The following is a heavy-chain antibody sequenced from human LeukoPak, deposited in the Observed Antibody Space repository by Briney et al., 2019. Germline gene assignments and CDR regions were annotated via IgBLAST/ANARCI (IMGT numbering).Heavy chain of an antibody. J-gene: IGHJ4*02. Sequence: GGSLRLSCAASGFTVSSNYMSWVRQAPGKGLEWVSVIYSGGSTYYADSVKGRFTISRDNSKNTMYLRMNSLRAEDTAVYYCATYYYDSSGYYYPTDYWGQGTLVTVSS. CDR1: GFTVSSNY. CDR2: IYSGGST. CDR3: ATYYYDSSGYYYPTDY. V-gene: IGHV3-53*01. D-gene: IGHD3-22*01.